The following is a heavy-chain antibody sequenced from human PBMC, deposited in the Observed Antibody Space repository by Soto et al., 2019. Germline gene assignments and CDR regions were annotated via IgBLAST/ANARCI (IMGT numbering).Heavy chain of an antibody. CDR1: GGTFINYA. Sequence: QVQLVQSGTEVKKPGSSVKVSCEASGGTFINYAFTWVRQAPGQGLEWMGGITPIFGTRHYAQKFQGRVTITADEVTLTDYIAFTSLNSEDTAMYYCARDRGLVAARTTPNWLDPWGQGTLVTVSS. D-gene: IGHD6-13*01. J-gene: IGHJ5*02. CDR2: ITPIFGTR. CDR3: ARDRGLVAARTTPNWLDP. V-gene: IGHV1-69*12.